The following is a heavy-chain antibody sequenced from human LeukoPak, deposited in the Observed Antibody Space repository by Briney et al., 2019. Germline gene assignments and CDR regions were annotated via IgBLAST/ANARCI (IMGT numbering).Heavy chain of an antibody. J-gene: IGHJ4*02. Sequence: ASVKLSCKASGYTFTGYDMHWVRQAPGQGLEWMGVINPSGGSTSYAQKFQGRVTMTRDTSTTTVYMELSSLRSEDTAVYYCAIVGDTVMSIRYFHSWGQGALVTVSS. CDR3: AIVGDTVMSIRYFHS. V-gene: IGHV1-46*01. CDR2: INPSGGST. D-gene: IGHD5-18*01. CDR1: GYTFTGYD.